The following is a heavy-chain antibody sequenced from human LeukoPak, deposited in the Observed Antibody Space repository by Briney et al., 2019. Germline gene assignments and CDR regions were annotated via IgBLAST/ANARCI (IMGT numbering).Heavy chain of an antibody. CDR1: GGTFSSYA. J-gene: IGHJ3*02. CDR3: ATAGGSVFGGVGAFDI. Sequence: SVKVSCEASGGTFSSYAISWVRQAPGQELEWMGGIIPIFGTANYAQKFQGRVTITADESTSTAYMELSSLRSEDTAVYYCATAGGSVFGGVGAFDIWGQGTMVTVSS. V-gene: IGHV1-69*01. CDR2: IIPIFGTA. D-gene: IGHD2-8*02.